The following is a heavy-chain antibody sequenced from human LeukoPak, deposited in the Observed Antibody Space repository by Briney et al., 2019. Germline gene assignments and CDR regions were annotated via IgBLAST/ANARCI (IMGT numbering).Heavy chain of an antibody. Sequence: GGSLRLSCAASGFSFSDAWMSWVRQAPGKGLEWVAKIKQDGSEKYYVDSVKGRFTISRDNAKSSLYLQMNNQRAEDTAVYFCARDKGTVTPRGYYYYMDVWGRGTTVTVSS. D-gene: IGHD4-11*01. CDR2: IKQDGSEK. CDR1: GFSFSDAW. J-gene: IGHJ6*03. V-gene: IGHV3-7*01. CDR3: ARDKGTVTPRGYYYYMDV.